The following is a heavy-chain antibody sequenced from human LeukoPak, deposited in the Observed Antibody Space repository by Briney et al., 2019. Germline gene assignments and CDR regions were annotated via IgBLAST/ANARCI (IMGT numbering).Heavy chain of an antibody. CDR3: ARDRGLTLFYYGMDV. J-gene: IGHJ6*02. CDR1: GFIFSNHE. V-gene: IGHV3-48*03. D-gene: IGHD2-21*01. Sequence: GGSLRLSCAASGFIFSNHEMNWVRQAPGKGLEWVSYISSSGSTRHYADSVKGRFTIARDNAKNSLYLQMNGLRAEDTAVYYCARDRGLTLFYYGMDVWGQGTTVTVSS. CDR2: ISSSGSTR.